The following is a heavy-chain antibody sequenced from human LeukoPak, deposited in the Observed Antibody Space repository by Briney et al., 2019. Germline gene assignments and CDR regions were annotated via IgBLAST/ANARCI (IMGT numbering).Heavy chain of an antibody. CDR2: LWYDGSNK. V-gene: IGHV3-33*01. Sequence: GGSLRLSCAASGFTFSSYGMPWVRQAPGKGLEWVAVLWYDGSNKYYADSVKGRFTISRDNSKNTLYLQMNSLRAEDTAVYYCARGGATVTTYAFDIWGQGTMVTVSS. CDR3: ARGGATVTTYAFDI. CDR1: GFTFSSYG. J-gene: IGHJ3*02. D-gene: IGHD4-17*01.